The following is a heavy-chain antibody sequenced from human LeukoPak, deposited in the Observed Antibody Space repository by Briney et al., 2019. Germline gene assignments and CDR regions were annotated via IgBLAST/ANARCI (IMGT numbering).Heavy chain of an antibody. Sequence: GGSLRLSCAASGFTFRSYEMNWVRQAPGKGLEWVSYISSSGSTIYYADSVKGRFTISRDNAKNSLYLQMNSLRAEDTAVYYCARDYCSGGSCYSDYRGQGTLVTVSS. CDR3: ARDYCSGGSCYSDY. CDR1: GFTFRSYE. J-gene: IGHJ4*02. D-gene: IGHD2-15*01. CDR2: ISSSGSTI. V-gene: IGHV3-48*03.